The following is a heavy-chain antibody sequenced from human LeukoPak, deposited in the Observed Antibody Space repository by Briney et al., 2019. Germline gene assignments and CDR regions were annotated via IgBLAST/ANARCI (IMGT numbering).Heavy chain of an antibody. CDR2: IYYSGST. D-gene: IGHD3-10*02. J-gene: IGHJ4*02. V-gene: IGHV4-39*07. CDR3: ARVFVRGAYFDY. Sequence: SETLSLTCTVSGGSISSSSYYWGWIRQPPGKGLEWIGSIYYSGSTYYNPSLKSRVTISVDTSKNQFSLKLSSVTAADTAVYYCARVFVRGAYFDYWGQGTLVTVSS. CDR1: GGSISSSSYY.